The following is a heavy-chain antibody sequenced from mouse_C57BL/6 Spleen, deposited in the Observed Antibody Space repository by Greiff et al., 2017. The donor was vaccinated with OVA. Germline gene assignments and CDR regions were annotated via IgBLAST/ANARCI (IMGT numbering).Heavy chain of an antibody. CDR3: ARWGLANWAFYFDY. J-gene: IGHJ2*01. Sequence: EVMLVESGGGLVQPGGSLSLSCAASGFTFTDYYMSWVRQPPGKALEWLGFIRNKANGYTTEYSASVKGRFTISRDNSQSILYLQMNALRAEDSATYYCARWGLANWAFYFDYWGQGTTLTVSS. D-gene: IGHD4-1*01. V-gene: IGHV7-3*01. CDR1: GFTFTDYY. CDR2: IRNKANGYTT.